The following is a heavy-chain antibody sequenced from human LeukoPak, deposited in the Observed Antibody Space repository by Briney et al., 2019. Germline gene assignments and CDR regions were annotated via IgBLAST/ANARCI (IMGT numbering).Heavy chain of an antibody. CDR1: GFTFSSYG. V-gene: IGHV3-30*18. D-gene: IGHD3-22*01. CDR3: AKGRTYYYDSSDTFDM. Sequence: GGSLRLSCAASGFTFSSYGLHWVRQAPGKGLEWVAVISYDGSNKYYADSVKGRFTISRDNSKSTLSLQMNSLRAEDTAVYYCAKGRTYYYDSSDTFDMWGQGTMVTVSS. CDR2: ISYDGSNK. J-gene: IGHJ3*02.